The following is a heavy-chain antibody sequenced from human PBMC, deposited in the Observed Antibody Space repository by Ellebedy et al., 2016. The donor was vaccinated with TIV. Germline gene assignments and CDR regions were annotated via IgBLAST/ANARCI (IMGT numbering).Heavy chain of an antibody. J-gene: IGHJ5*02. CDR1: GYTFTSYY. D-gene: IGHD3-10*01. V-gene: IGHV1-46*01. CDR2: INPSGGST. CDR3: ARDGIWFGEFKYNWFDP. Sequence: ASVKVSXKASGYTFTSYYMHWVRQAPGQGLEWMGIINPSGGSTSYAQKFQGRVTMTRDTSTSTVYMELSSLRSEDTAVYYCARDGIWFGEFKYNWFDPWGQGTLVTVSS.